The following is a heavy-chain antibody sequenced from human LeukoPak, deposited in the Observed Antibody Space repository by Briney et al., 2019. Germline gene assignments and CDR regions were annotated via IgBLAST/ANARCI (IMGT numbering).Heavy chain of an antibody. V-gene: IGHV3-30*04. J-gene: IGHJ4*02. CDR2: ISYDGSNK. CDR1: GFTFISYA. Sequence: GRSLRLSCAASGFTFISYAMHWVRPAPGRGLERVAVISYDGSNKYYADSVKGRFTISRDNSKNTLYLQMNSLRAEDTAVYYCARDIEAVAGTYLFDYWGQGTLVTVSS. CDR3: ARDIEAVAGTYLFDY. D-gene: IGHD6-19*01.